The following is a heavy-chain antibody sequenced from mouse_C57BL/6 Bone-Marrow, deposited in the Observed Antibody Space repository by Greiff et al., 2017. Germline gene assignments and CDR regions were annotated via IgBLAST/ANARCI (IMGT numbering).Heavy chain of an antibody. D-gene: IGHD2-1*01. V-gene: IGHV1-50*01. CDR1: GYTFTSYW. CDR3: ARNYGSLRRWFAY. J-gene: IGHJ3*01. Sequence: VQLQQPGAELVKPGASVKLSCKASGYTFTSYWMQWVKQRPGQGLEWIGEIDPTDSYTNYNQKFKGKATLTVDTSSSTAYLQLSSLTSEASAVYYCARNYGSLRRWFAYRGQGTLVTVSA. CDR2: IDPTDSYT.